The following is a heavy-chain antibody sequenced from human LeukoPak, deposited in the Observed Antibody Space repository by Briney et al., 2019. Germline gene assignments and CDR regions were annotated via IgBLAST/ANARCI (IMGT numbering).Heavy chain of an antibody. CDR2: ISSSGSYI. D-gene: IGHD3-22*01. V-gene: IGHV3-21*01. CDR3: ARVFYDSSARGNHFDY. Sequence: GGSLRLSCAASGFTFRSYSMNWVRQAPGKGLEWVSSISSSGSYIYYAGSVKGRFTISRDNAKNSLYLQVNSLRAEDTAVYYCARVFYDSSARGNHFDYWGQGTLVTASS. J-gene: IGHJ4*02. CDR1: GFTFRSYS.